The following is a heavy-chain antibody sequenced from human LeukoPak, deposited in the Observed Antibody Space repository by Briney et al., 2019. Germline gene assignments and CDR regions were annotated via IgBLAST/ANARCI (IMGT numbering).Heavy chain of an antibody. CDR3: ARDMEDFWSGYPPPYYYYYYMDV. CDR2: ISYDGSNK. D-gene: IGHD3-3*01. Sequence: GGSLRLSCAASGFTFSTYIMHWVRQAPGKGLEWVAIISYDGSNKYYADSVKGRFTISRDNSKNTLYLQMNSLRAEDTAVYYCARDMEDFWSGYPPPYYYYYYMDVWGKGTTVTVSS. J-gene: IGHJ6*03. CDR1: GFTFSTYI. V-gene: IGHV3-30-3*01.